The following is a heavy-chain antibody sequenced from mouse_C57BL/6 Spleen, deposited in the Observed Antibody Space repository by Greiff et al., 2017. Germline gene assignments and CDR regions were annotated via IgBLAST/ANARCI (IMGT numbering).Heavy chain of an antibody. CDR1: GFNIKDYY. CDR3: TTSYYDGSSYYFDY. J-gene: IGHJ2*01. D-gene: IGHD1-1*01. V-gene: IGHV14-1*01. Sequence: VQLKESGAELVRPGASVKLSCTASGFNIKDYYMHWVKQRPEQGLEWIGRIDPEDGDTEYAPKFQGKATMTADTSSNTAYLQLSSLTAEDTAVYYCTTSYYDGSSYYFDYWGKGTTLTVSS. CDR2: IDPEDGDT.